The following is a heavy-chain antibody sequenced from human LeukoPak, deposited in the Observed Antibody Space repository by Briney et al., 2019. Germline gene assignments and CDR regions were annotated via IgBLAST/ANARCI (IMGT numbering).Heavy chain of an antibody. CDR1: GFTFSSYS. Sequence: GGSLRLSCAPSGFTFSSYSMNWVRQAPGRGLEWVSSISSSSSYIYYADSVKGRFTISRDNAKNSLYLQMNSLRAEDTAVYYCARDGVVPAATGYYYMDVWGKGTTVTVSS. CDR2: ISSSSSYI. D-gene: IGHD2-2*01. CDR3: ARDGVVPAATGYYYMDV. J-gene: IGHJ6*03. V-gene: IGHV3-21*01.